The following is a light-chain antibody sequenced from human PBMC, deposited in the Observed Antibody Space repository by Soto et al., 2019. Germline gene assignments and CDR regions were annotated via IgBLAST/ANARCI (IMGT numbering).Light chain of an antibody. CDR1: QSVLYSSNSKNY. V-gene: IGKV4-1*01. CDR2: WAS. Sequence: DIVMTQSPDSLPVSLGERATINCKSSQSVLYSSNSKNYLAWFQQKSGQPPKLIIYWASTRESGVPDRFSGGGSGTDFTLTISSLQAEDVAVYYCQQYYNTPRTFGQGTKVEIK. CDR3: QQYYNTPRT. J-gene: IGKJ1*01.